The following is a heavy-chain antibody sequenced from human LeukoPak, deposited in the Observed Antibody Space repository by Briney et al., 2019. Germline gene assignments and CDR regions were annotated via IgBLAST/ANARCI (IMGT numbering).Heavy chain of an antibody. Sequence: PGGSLRLSCTASGFTFGDYAMSWVRQAPGKGLEWVSFIRSKAYGGTTEYAASVKGRFTISRDDSKSIAYLQMNSLKTEDTAVHYCTRVSLVAASVFFDYWGQGTLSPSPQ. CDR1: GFTFGDYA. CDR2: IRSKAYGGTT. J-gene: IGHJ4*02. D-gene: IGHD2-15*01. CDR3: TRVSLVAASVFFDY. V-gene: IGHV3-49*04.